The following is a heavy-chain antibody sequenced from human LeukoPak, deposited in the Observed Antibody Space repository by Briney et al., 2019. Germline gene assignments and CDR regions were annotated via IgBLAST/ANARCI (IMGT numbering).Heavy chain of an antibody. V-gene: IGHV3-11*04. D-gene: IGHD6-19*01. CDR3: ARVYSSGWFYYYYGMDV. Sequence: GGSLRLSCAASGFTFSDYYMTWMRQAPGKGLEWVSYIGNIGSPIYYADSVKGRFTISKDNSKNTLYLQMNSLRAEDTAVYYCARVYSSGWFYYYYGMDVWGQGTTVTVSS. J-gene: IGHJ6*02. CDR1: GFTFSDYY. CDR2: IGNIGSPI.